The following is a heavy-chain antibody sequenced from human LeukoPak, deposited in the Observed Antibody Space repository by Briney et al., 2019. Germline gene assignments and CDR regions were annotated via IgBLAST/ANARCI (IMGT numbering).Heavy chain of an antibody. V-gene: IGHV4-59*01. CDR2: MSYSGST. CDR3: ARYVSGWFFDL. Sequence: NPSETLSLTCTVFGGSLSSYSWSWIRQPPGKGLEWIGYMSYSGSTSYNPSFESRVTMSVDTSKNQFSLKVTSVTAADTAVYYCARYVSGWFFDLRGRGTLVTVSS. D-gene: IGHD3-16*01. CDR1: GGSLSSYS. J-gene: IGHJ2*01.